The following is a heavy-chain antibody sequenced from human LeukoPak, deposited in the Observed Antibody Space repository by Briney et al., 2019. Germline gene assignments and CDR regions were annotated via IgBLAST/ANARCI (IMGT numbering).Heavy chain of an antibody. CDR2: IRYDGSNK. CDR3: VKILGYYGSGSLDY. V-gene: IGHV3-30*02. J-gene: IGHJ4*02. D-gene: IGHD3-10*01. Sequence: PGGSLRLSCAASGFTFSSYGMHWVRQAPGKGLEWVAFIRYDGSNKYYADSVKGRFTISRDNSKNTLYLQMNSLRAEDTAVYYCVKILGYYGSGSLDYWGQGTLVTVSS. CDR1: GFTFSSYG.